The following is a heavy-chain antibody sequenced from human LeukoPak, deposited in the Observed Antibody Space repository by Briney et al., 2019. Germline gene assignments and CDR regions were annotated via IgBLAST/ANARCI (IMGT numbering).Heavy chain of an antibody. J-gene: IGHJ3*02. Sequence: GGSLRLSCAASRFTFSSYAMSWVRQAPGKGLEWVSVISNSGGSTYYVDSVKGRFTISRDNSKNTVYLQMNSLRAEDTAVYHCAKDNGGNSYDAFDIWGQGTMVTVFS. V-gene: IGHV3-23*01. CDR2: ISNSGGST. CDR3: AKDNGGNSYDAFDI. D-gene: IGHD4-23*01. CDR1: RFTFSSYA.